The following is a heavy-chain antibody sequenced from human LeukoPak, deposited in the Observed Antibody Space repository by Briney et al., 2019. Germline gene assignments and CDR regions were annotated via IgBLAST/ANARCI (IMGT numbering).Heavy chain of an antibody. D-gene: IGHD1-26*01. V-gene: IGHV1-2*02. Sequence: GASVKVSCTASGYTFTGYYMHWVRQAPGQGLEWMGWINPNSGGTKYAQKLQGRVTMPRDTSNSTAYMVLSMLRSDDTAVYYCARVIFGGSPPSPWGEGTLVTVCS. CDR1: GYTFTGYY. CDR3: ARVIFGGSPPSP. J-gene: IGHJ5*02. CDR2: INPNSGGT.